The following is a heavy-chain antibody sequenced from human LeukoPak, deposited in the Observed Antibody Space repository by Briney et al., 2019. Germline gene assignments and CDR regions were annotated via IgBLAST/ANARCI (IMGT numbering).Heavy chain of an antibody. CDR1: GFTFSSYA. J-gene: IGHJ4*02. Sequence: PGRSLRLSCAASGFTFSSYAMHWVRQAPAKGLEWVSVISYDGSNKYYADSVKGRVTISRDNSKNTVYLQMNSLRAEDTAVYYCARDIDYWGQGTLVTV. V-gene: IGHV3-30-3*01. CDR3: ARDIDY. CDR2: ISYDGSNK.